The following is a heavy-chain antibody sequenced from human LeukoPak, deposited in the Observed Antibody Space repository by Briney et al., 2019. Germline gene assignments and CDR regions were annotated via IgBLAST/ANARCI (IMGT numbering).Heavy chain of an antibody. CDR1: GYTFTSYG. CDR2: ISAYNGNA. Sequence: ASVKVSCKASGYTFTSYGISWVRQAPGQGLEWMGWISAYNGNANYAQKLQGRVTMTTDTSTSTAYMELRSLRSDDTAAYYCARAPAYRSYGDYGYWGQGTLVTVSS. D-gene: IGHD4-17*01. V-gene: IGHV1-18*01. J-gene: IGHJ4*02. CDR3: ARAPAYRSYGDYGY.